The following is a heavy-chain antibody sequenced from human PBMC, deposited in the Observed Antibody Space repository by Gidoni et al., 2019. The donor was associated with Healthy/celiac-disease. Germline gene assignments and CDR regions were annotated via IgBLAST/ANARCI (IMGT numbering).Heavy chain of an antibody. Sequence: QVQLQESGPGLVKPSETLSLTCTVSGGSISSYYWSWIRQPAGKGLEWIGRIYTSGSTNYNHSLKSRVTMSVDTSKNQFSLKLSSVTAADTAVYYCARELRSYYDSSGYFDYWGQGTLVTVSS. CDR3: ARELRSYYDSSGYFDY. CDR2: IYTSGST. V-gene: IGHV4-4*07. CDR1: GGSISSYY. D-gene: IGHD3-22*01. J-gene: IGHJ4*02.